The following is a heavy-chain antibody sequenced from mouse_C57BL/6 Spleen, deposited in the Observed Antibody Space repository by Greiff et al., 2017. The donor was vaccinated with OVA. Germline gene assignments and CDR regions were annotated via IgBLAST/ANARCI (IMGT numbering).Heavy chain of an antibody. J-gene: IGHJ2*01. V-gene: IGHV1-26*01. CDR1: GYTFTDYY. Sequence: EVQVVESGPELVKPGASVKISCKASGYTFTDYYMNWVKQSHGKSLEWIGDINPNNGGTSYNQKFKGKATLTVDKSSSTAYMELRSLTSEDSAVYYCARSEVGLDYWGQGTTLTVSS. CDR3: ARSEVGLDY. CDR2: INPNNGGT. D-gene: IGHD1-1*02.